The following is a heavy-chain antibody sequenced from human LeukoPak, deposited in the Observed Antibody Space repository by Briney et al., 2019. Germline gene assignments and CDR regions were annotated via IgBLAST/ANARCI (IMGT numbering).Heavy chain of an antibody. CDR1: GGSMSTYY. CDR2: MYYSGST. V-gene: IGHV4-59*01. D-gene: IGHD6-6*01. CDR3: AREGEGLYSSSSGFDY. Sequence: SETLSLTCTVSGGSMSTYYWSWIRQPPGKGLEWIGYMYYSGSTNYNPSLKSRVSISVDTSKNQFSLKLSSVTAADTAVYYCAREGEGLYSSSSGFDYWGQGTLVTVSS. J-gene: IGHJ4*02.